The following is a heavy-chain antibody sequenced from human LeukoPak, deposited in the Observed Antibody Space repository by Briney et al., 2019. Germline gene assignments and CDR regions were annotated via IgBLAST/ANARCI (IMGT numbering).Heavy chain of an antibody. CDR1: GFTFSSYG. V-gene: IGHV3-30*18. CDR2: LSYDGSNK. Sequence: GGSLRLSCAASGFTFSSYGMHWVRQAPGKGLEWVAVLSYDGSNKYYADSVKGRFTISRDISKNTLYLQMNSLRAEDTAVHYCAKDTAMEEYYYYYYGLDVWGQGTTVTVSS. D-gene: IGHD5-18*01. J-gene: IGHJ6*02. CDR3: AKDTAMEEYYYYYYGLDV.